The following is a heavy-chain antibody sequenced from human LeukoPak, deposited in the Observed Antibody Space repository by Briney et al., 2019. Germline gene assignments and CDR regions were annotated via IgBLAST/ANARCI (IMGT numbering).Heavy chain of an antibody. CDR1: GFTFSSYA. J-gene: IGHJ4*02. CDR2: ISGSGGST. V-gene: IGHV3-23*01. D-gene: IGHD3-22*01. Sequence: PGGSLRLSCAASGFTFSSYAMSWVRQAPGKGLEWVSAISGSGGSTYYADSVKGRFTISRDNSKNTLYLQMNSLRAEVTAVYYCAKGNYYYDSSVLDYWGQGTLVTVSS. CDR3: AKGNYYYDSSVLDY.